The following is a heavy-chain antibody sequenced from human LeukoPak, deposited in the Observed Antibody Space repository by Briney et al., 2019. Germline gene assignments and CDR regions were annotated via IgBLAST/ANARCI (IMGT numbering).Heavy chain of an antibody. CDR1: GGSISSGGYY. V-gene: IGHV4-31*03. CDR3: ANYGSGTYRFDP. CDR2: INHSGTT. D-gene: IGHD3-10*01. J-gene: IGHJ5*02. Sequence: SQSLSLTCTVSGGSISSGGYYWSWIRQHLGKGLEWIGYINHSGTTYYNPSLKSRVTISVDTSKNHFSLMLRSVTAADTAVYYCANYGSGTYRFDPWGQGTLVTVSS.